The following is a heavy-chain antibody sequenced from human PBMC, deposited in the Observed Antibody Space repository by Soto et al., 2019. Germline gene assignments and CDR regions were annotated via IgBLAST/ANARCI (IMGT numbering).Heavy chain of an antibody. Sequence: QVQLVESGGGVVQPGRSLRLSCAASGFTFSSYGMHWVRQAPGKGLEWVAVISYGGSNKYYADSVKGRFTISRDNSKNTLYLPMNNLRAEYTAVYYCAKDNCISTSCYRLYNWFDPWGQGTLVTVSS. CDR3: AKDNCISTSCYRLYNWFDP. J-gene: IGHJ5*02. CDR2: ISYGGSNK. V-gene: IGHV3-30*18. CDR1: GFTFSSYG. D-gene: IGHD2-2*01.